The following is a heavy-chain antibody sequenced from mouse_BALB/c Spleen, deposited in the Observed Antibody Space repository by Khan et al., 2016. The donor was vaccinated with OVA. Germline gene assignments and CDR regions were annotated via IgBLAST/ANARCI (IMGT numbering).Heavy chain of an antibody. D-gene: IGHD2-10*02. Sequence: VQLKQSGAELVKPGASVKLSCTASGFNIKDTYMHWVKQRPEQGLEWIGRIDPANGNTKYDPKFQGKATITADTSSNTAYLQLSSLTSEDTAVYYWGRAGYGNFDYWGQGTTLTVSS. CDR2: IDPANGNT. CDR1: GFNIKDTY. V-gene: IGHV14-3*02. J-gene: IGHJ2*01. CDR3: GRAGYGNFDY.